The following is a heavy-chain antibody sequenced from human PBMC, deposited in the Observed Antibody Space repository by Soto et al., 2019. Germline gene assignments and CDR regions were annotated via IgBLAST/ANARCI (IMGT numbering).Heavy chain of an antibody. CDR1: GGSFSGYY. CDR3: AREGTTARFDY. D-gene: IGHD4-4*01. J-gene: IGHJ4*02. Sequence: SETLSLTCAVYGGSFSGYYWSWIRQPPGKGLEWIGEINHSGSTNCNPSLTSRVTISVDTSKNQFSLKLNSVTAADTAVYYCAREGTTARFDYWSQGTLVTVSS. CDR2: INHSGST. V-gene: IGHV4-34*01.